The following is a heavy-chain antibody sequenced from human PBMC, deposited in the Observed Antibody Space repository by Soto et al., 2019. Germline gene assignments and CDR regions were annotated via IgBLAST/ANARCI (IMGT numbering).Heavy chain of an antibody. J-gene: IGHJ4*02. CDR1: GYTFTSYG. D-gene: IGHD1-1*01. CDR3: ARGRYGDY. CDR2: ISAHNSNT. V-gene: IGHV1-18*01. Sequence: QVHLVQSGAEVKKPGASVKVSCKASGYTFTSYGITWVRQAPGQGLEWMGWISAHNSNTDYAQKLQGRVIVTRDTSTSTAYMELRSLISVDTAVYYCARGRYGDYWGQGALVTVSS.